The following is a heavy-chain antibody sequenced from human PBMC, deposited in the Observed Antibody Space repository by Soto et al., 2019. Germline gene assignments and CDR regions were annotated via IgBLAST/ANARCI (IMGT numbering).Heavy chain of an antibody. J-gene: IGHJ4*02. Sequence: SETLSLTCTVSGGSISSGDYYLRWIRPPPGKGLEWIGYIYYSGSTYYNPSLKSRVTISVDTSKNQFSLKLSSVTAADTAVYYCARAPSALSGRPAYGFDYWGQGTLVTVSS. CDR2: IYYSGST. D-gene: IGHD1-26*01. CDR3: ARAPSALSGRPAYGFDY. CDR1: GGSISSGDYY. V-gene: IGHV4-30-4*01.